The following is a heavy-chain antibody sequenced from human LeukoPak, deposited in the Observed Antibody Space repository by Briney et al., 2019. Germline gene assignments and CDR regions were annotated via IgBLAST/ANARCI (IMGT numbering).Heavy chain of an antibody. CDR3: ARGSITIFGAVPTPFDP. J-gene: IGHJ5*02. CDR1: GYTFTGYY. V-gene: IGHV1-2*02. D-gene: IGHD3-3*01. Sequence: ASVKVSCKASGYTFTGYYMHWVRQAPGQGLEWMGWINPNSGGTNYAQKFQGRVTMTRDTSISTAYMELSRLRSDDTAVYYCARGSITIFGAVPTPFDPWGQGTLVTVSS. CDR2: INPNSGGT.